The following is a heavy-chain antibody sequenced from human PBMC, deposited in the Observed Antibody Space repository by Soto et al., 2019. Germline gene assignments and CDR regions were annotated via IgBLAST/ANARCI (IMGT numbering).Heavy chain of an antibody. CDR3: AIAREDSSGWFVH. D-gene: IGHD6-19*01. V-gene: IGHV1-2*02. J-gene: IGHJ4*02. Sequence: QVKLVQSGAEVRKPGASVKVSCKASGYILSGNYWHWVRRAHGQGLEWMAWINAKNGATNYAQKFRGRATVIRDTSIITTDPELSGLTSADKAVYYCAIAREDSSGWFVHWGQGTQVSVSP. CDR2: INAKNGAT. CDR1: GYILSGNY.